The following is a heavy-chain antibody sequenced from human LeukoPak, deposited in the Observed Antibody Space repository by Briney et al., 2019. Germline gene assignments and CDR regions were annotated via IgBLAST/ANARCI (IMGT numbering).Heavy chain of an antibody. CDR2: IRYDGSNK. CDR3: AKDPSFRPGYFDY. CDR1: GFTFSSYG. V-gene: IGHV3-30*02. J-gene: IGHJ4*02. Sequence: GGSLRLSCAASGFTFSSYGMHWVRQAPGKGLEWVAFIRYDGSNKYYADSVKGRFTISRDNSKNTLYLQMNSLRAGDTAVYYCAKDPSFRPGYFDYWGRGTLVTVSS.